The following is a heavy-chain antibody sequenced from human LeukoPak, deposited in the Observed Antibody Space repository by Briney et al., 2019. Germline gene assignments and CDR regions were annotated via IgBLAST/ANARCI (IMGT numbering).Heavy chain of an antibody. Sequence: SVKVSCKASGGTFSSYAISWVRQAPGQGLEWMGGIIPIFGTANYAQKFQGRATITADKSTSTAYMELSSLRSEDTAVYYCARSTTGIHFDYWGQGTLVTVSS. CDR3: ARSTTGIHFDY. CDR2: IIPIFGTA. D-gene: IGHD1-1*01. CDR1: GGTFSSYA. J-gene: IGHJ4*02. V-gene: IGHV1-69*06.